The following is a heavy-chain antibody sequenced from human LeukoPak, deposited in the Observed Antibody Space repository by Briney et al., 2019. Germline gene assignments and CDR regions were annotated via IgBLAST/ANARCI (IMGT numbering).Heavy chain of an antibody. CDR1: SGSISSYY. CDR3: ARGAYGSRNSNWFDP. J-gene: IGHJ5*02. CDR2: ISRSGST. V-gene: IGHV4-4*08. Sequence: SETLSRICTGSSGSISSYYWSWIRQPPGKGLEWIGRISRSGSTDYNPSLKSRVAISVDTSNNQFSLKLTSVTAADSAVYFCARGAYGSRNSNWFDPWGQGTLVTVSS. D-gene: IGHD3-10*01.